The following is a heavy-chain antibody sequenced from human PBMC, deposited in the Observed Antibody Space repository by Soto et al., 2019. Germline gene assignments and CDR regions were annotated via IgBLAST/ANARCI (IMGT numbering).Heavy chain of an antibody. CDR2: ISGSGGST. J-gene: IGHJ4*02. Sequence: EVQLLESGGGLIQPGGSLRLSCAASGFTFSSYAMSWVRQAPGKGLEWVSAISGSGGSTYYADSVKGRFTISRDNSKNTLYLQMNSLRAEDTAVYYCAKDWGPNGGGYDYYFDYWGQGTLVTVSS. D-gene: IGHD5-12*01. CDR3: AKDWGPNGGGYDYYFDY. CDR1: GFTFSSYA. V-gene: IGHV3-23*01.